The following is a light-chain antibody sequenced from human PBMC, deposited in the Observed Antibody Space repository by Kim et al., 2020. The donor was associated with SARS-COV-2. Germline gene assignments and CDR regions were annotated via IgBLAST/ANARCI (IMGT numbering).Light chain of an antibody. Sequence: AIQMTKSPSSLSASTGDRVTITCRASQAIARYSAWYQQKPGKAPNLLIYAASTLQTGVPSRFSGSGSGTEFTLTISNLQSEDFATYYCQQYYSYPRTFGQGTKVDIK. CDR3: QQYYSYPRT. V-gene: IGKV1-8*01. J-gene: IGKJ1*01. CDR2: AAS. CDR1: QAIARY.